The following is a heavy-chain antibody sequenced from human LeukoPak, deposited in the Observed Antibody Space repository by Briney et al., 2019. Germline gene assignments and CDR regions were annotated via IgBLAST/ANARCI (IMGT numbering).Heavy chain of an antibody. J-gene: IGHJ4*02. CDR2: INPNSGGT. CDR3: ARDHTERISGTLGD. CDR1: GYTFTGYY. D-gene: IGHD1-20*01. Sequence: ASVKVSCKASGYTFTGYYMHWVRQAPGQGLEWMGWINPNSGGTNYAQKFQGRVTMTRDTSISTAYMELSRLKSDDTAVYYCARDHTERISGTLGDWGQGTLVTVSS. V-gene: IGHV1-2*02.